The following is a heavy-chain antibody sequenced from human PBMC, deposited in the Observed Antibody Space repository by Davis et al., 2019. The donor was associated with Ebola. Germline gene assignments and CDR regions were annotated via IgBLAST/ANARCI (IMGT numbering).Heavy chain of an antibody. CDR3: ARVRVTMVRGVIITEIYFDY. J-gene: IGHJ4*02. CDR1: GFIFSSYT. CDR2: ISVSSGYI. V-gene: IGHV3-21*01. D-gene: IGHD3-10*01. Sequence: GESLKISCAASGFIFSSYTMNWVRQAPGKGLEWVSSISVSSGYIYYEDSVKGRFTISRDNAKNSLYLQMNSLRAEDTAVYYCARVRVTMVRGVIITEIYFDYWGQGTLVTVSS.